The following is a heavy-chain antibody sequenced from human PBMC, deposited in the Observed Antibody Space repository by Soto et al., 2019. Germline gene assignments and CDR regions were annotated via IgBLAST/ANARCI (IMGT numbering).Heavy chain of an antibody. V-gene: IGHV1-8*01. J-gene: IGHJ6*02. CDR1: GYTFTSYD. CDR3: AREKTSYGMDV. Sequence: QVQLVQSGAEVKKPGASVKVACKASGYTFTSYDINWVRQATGQGLEGMGWMNPNSGNTGYAQKFQRRVTMPRNTSTSTAYMELSSLRSEDTAVYYCAREKTSYGMDVWGQGTTVTVSS. CDR2: MNPNSGNT.